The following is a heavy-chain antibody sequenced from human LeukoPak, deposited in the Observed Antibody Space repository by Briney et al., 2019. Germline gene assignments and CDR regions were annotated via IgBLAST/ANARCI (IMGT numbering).Heavy chain of an antibody. V-gene: IGHV1-8*01. J-gene: IGHJ6*03. Sequence: ASVKVSCKASGYTFTSYDINWVRQATGQGLEWMGWMNPNSGNTGYAQKFQGGVTMTRNTSISTAYMELSSLRSEDTAVYYCARVFISPYQLLTSYYMDVWGKGTTVTVSS. D-gene: IGHD2-2*01. CDR2: MNPNSGNT. CDR1: GYTFTSYD. CDR3: ARVFISPYQLLTSYYMDV.